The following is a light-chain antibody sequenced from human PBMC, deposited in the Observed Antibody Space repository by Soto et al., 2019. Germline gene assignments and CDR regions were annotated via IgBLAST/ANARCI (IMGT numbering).Light chain of an antibody. J-gene: IGKJ1*01. CDR1: QSISSY. Sequence: DIQMTQSPSSLSASVGDRVTITCRASQSISSYLNWYQQKPGKAPKLLIYAASSLQSGVPSRFSGSGSWTYFPLTISSLQPEDFATYYCQQSYRTPRTFGQGTKVEIK. V-gene: IGKV1-39*01. CDR3: QQSYRTPRT. CDR2: AAS.